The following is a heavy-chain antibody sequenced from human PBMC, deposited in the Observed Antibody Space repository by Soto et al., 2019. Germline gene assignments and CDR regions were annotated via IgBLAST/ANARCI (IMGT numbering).Heavy chain of an antibody. CDR3: ARSYGSGTYGSLDP. CDR1: GGTFSSYA. V-gene: IGHV1-69*01. J-gene: IGHJ5*02. Sequence: QIQLVQSGAEVKKPGSSVKISCKAYGGTFSSYAINWVRQAPGQGLEWMGGIIPIFGTTNYAQKFQGRVTVTADDSTTTAYMVLNSLRSEDTAMYYCARSYGSGTYGSLDPWGQGTLVTVSS. CDR2: IIPIFGTT. D-gene: IGHD3-10*01.